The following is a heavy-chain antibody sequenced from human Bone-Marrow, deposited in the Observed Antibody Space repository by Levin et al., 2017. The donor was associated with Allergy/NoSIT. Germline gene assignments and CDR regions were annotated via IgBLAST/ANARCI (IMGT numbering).Heavy chain of an antibody. CDR2: IFHVGTT. CDR3: ASVDCGRRTCSEDI. Sequence: PSETLSLTCVVSGGSISSSRWWSWVRQPPGKGLEWIGEIFHVGTTNYNPSLKSRVTLSLDKSKNQLSLRLSSVTAADTAVYYCASVDCGRRTCSEDIWGQGTTVTVSS. CDR1: GGSISSSRW. V-gene: IGHV4/OR15-8*01. J-gene: IGHJ3*02. D-gene: IGHD2-21*01.